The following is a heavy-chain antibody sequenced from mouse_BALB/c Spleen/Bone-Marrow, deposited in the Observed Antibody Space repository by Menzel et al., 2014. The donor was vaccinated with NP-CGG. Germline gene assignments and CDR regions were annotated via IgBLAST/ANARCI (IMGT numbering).Heavy chain of an antibody. J-gene: IGHJ3*01. V-gene: IGHV6-6*02. CDR1: GFTFSNYW. CDR2: IRLKSYNYAT. CDR3: TTGFAY. Sequence: EVKLLESGGGLVQPGGSMKLSCVASGFTFSNYWMNRVRQSPEKGLEWIAEIRLKSYNYATHYAESVKGGFTISRDDSKSSVYLQMNNLRAEDTGIYYCTTGFAYWGQGTLVTVSA.